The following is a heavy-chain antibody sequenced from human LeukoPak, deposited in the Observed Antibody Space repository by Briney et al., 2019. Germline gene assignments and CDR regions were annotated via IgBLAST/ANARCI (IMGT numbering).Heavy chain of an antibody. V-gene: IGHV4-4*07. CDR3: ARVSALALYSSGWYFFDY. J-gene: IGHJ4*02. CDR2: IYTSGST. D-gene: IGHD6-19*01. CDR1: GGSISSYY. Sequence: ETLSLTCTVSGGSISSYYWSWIRQPAGKGLEWIGRIYTSGSTNYNPSLKSRVTMSVDTSKNQFSLKLSSVTAADTAVYYCARVSALALYSSGWYFFDYWGQGTLVTVSS.